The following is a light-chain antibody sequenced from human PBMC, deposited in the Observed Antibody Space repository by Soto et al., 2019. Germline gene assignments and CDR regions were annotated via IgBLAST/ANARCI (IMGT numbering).Light chain of an antibody. Sequence: QSVLTQPPSASGSPGQSVTISCTGTSSDVGGYNYVSWYQQHPGKAPKLMIYEVSKRPSGVPDRFSGSKSGNTASLTVSGLQSEDEAEYYSSSYAGSNNVFGTGTKVPV. V-gene: IGLV2-8*01. CDR1: SSDVGGYNY. J-gene: IGLJ1*01. CDR2: EVS. CDR3: SSYAGSNNV.